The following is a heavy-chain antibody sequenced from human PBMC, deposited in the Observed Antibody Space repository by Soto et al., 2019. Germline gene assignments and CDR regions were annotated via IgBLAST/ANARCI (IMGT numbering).Heavy chain of an antibody. Sequence: PGESLKISCKGSGYSFTSYWIGWVRQMPGKGLEWMGIIYPGDSDTRYSPSFQGQVTISADKSISTAYLQWSSLKASDTAMYYCARHYPPEYSGSYYYGMDVWGQGTTVTVSS. V-gene: IGHV5-51*01. J-gene: IGHJ6*02. CDR1: GYSFTSYW. CDR3: ARHYPPEYSGSYYYGMDV. CDR2: IYPGDSDT. D-gene: IGHD1-26*01.